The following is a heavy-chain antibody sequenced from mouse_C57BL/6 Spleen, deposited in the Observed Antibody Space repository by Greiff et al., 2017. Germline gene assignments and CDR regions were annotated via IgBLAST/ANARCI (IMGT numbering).Heavy chain of an antibody. D-gene: IGHD2-5*01. J-gene: IGHJ2*01. CDR3: ARQGAYYSNLYYFDY. Sequence: EVKVVESGGDLVKPGGSLKLSCAASGFTFSSYGMSWVRQTPDKRLEWVATISSGGSYTYYPDSVKGRFTISRDNAKNTLYLQMSSLKSEDTAMYYGARQGAYYSNLYYFDYWGQGTTLTVSS. V-gene: IGHV5-6*01. CDR2: ISSGGSYT. CDR1: GFTFSSYG.